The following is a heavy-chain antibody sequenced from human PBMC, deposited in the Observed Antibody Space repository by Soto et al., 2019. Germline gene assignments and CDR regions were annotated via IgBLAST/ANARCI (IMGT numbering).Heavy chain of an antibody. CDR2: IYYSGST. CDR3: ARAFVGNSIDY. D-gene: IGHD4-4*01. Sequence: QVQLQESGPGLVKPSETLSLTCTVSGGSVSSGSYYWSWIRQPPGKGLEWIGYIYYSGSTNYNPSLQSRVTISVDTSKNQFSLKLSSVTAADTAVYYCARAFVGNSIDYWGQGTLVTVSS. CDR1: GGSVSSGSYY. J-gene: IGHJ4*02. V-gene: IGHV4-61*01.